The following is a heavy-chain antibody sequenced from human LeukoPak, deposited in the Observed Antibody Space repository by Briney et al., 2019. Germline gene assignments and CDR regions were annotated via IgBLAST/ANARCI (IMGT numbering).Heavy chain of an antibody. CDR3: ARLVGTTAGYY. V-gene: IGHV5-51*01. CDR1: GSRFTSYW. D-gene: IGHD1-1*01. Sequence: GESLQISCKGSGSRFTSYWIAWVRQLPGKGLEWMGIIYPGDSDTRYSPSFQGQVTISADESISTAYLQWSSLKASDTAMYYCARLVGTTAGYYWGQGTLVTVSS. CDR2: IYPGDSDT. J-gene: IGHJ4*02.